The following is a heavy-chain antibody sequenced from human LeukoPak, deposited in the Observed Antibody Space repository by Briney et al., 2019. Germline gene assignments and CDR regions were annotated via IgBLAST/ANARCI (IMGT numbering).Heavy chain of an antibody. V-gene: IGHV4-59*08. CDR3: ARYYDFWSGYEDY. CDR2: IYYSGST. CDR1: GGSISSYY. J-gene: IGHJ4*02. Sequence: SETLSLTCTVSGGSISSYYWSWIRQPPGKGLEWIGYIYYSGSTNYNPSLKSRVTISVDASKNQFSLKLSSVTAADTAVYYCARYYDFWSGYEDYWGQGTLVTVSS. D-gene: IGHD3-3*01.